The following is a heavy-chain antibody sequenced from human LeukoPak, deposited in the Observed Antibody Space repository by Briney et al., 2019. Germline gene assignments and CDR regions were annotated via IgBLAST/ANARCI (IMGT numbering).Heavy chain of an antibody. CDR2: IYYSGST. D-gene: IGHD5-18*01. Sequence: SDTLSLTCAVSGYSISSSNWSGWIRQPPGKGLEWIGYIYYSGSTYYNPSLKSRVTMSVDTSTNQFSLKLSSVTAVDTAVYYCARTAVDTGTHFDYWGQGTLVTVSS. J-gene: IGHJ4*02. CDR1: GYSISSSNW. CDR3: ARTAVDTGTHFDY. V-gene: IGHV4-28*01.